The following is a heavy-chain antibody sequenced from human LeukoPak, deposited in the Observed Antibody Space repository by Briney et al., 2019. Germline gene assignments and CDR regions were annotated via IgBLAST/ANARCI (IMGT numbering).Heavy chain of an antibody. V-gene: IGHV3-48*02. Sequence: PGGSLRLSCAVSGFTFSTYAMNWVRQAPGKGPEWVSYISYSSNTIYYADSVKGRFTISRDNAKNSLYLQMNGLRDEDTAVYYCAREVIRYWYFDPWGRGTLVTVSS. D-gene: IGHD2-21*01. CDR3: AREVIRYWYFDP. CDR1: GFTFSTYA. CDR2: ISYSSNTI. J-gene: IGHJ2*01.